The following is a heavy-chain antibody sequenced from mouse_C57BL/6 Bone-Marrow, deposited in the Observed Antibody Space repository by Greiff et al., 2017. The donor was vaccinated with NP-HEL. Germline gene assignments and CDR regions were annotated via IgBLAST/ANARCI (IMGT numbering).Heavy chain of an antibody. CDR3: ARDDYAWFAY. Sequence: EVTLVESGGDLVKPGGSLKLSCAASGFTFSSYGMSWVRQTPDKRLEWVATISSGGSYTYYPDSVKGRFTLSRDNAKNTLYLQMSSLKSEDTAMYYCARDDYAWFAYWGQGTLVTVSA. J-gene: IGHJ3*01. D-gene: IGHD2-4*01. V-gene: IGHV5-6*02. CDR2: ISSGGSYT. CDR1: GFTFSSYG.